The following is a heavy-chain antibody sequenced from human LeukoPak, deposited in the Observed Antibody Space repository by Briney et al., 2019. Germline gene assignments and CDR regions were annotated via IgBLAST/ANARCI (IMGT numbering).Heavy chain of an antibody. Sequence: GGSLRLSCAASGFTFDNYRMSWVRQAPGKGLEWVSTVNADGGNTYYADSVKGRFAISRDNSKSTLILQMNSLRVEDTALYYCTKRVKYGGTWNHFADWGQGTLVTVSS. J-gene: IGHJ4*02. CDR2: VNADGGNT. CDR1: GFTFDNYR. D-gene: IGHD1-1*01. V-gene: IGHV3-23*01. CDR3: TKRVKYGGTWNHFAD.